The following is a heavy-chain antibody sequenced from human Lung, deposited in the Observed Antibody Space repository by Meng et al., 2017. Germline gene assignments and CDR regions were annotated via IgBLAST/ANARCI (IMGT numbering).Heavy chain of an antibody. V-gene: IGHV3-30*01. CDR2: ISYDGSNQ. J-gene: IGHJ4*02. Sequence: VQLVESGEVLFQPGGSLRLACPASGFTFSRKAMHWVRQAPGKGLEWVAAISYDGSNQHYADSVQGRFTIARDNYENTLYLQMNSLRAEDTAVYYCARNNYGDYYFDYWGQGTLVTVSS. CDR1: GFTFSRKA. CDR3: ARNNYGDYYFDY. D-gene: IGHD4-17*01.